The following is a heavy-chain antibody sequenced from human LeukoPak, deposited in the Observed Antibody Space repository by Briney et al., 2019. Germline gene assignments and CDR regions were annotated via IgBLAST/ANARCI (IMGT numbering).Heavy chain of an antibody. CDR3: AGDPYNYKWFDI. J-gene: IGHJ5*02. Sequence: SETLSLTCTVSAVSINTYYWNWIRQPPGKGLEWIGYIYHSGVTNSNPSLKSRVTISVDTSKNQFSLKLSTARAADTAVYYCAGDPYNYKWFDIWGQGTLVTVSS. D-gene: IGHD1-20*01. CDR1: AVSINTYY. V-gene: IGHV4-59*01. CDR2: IYHSGVT.